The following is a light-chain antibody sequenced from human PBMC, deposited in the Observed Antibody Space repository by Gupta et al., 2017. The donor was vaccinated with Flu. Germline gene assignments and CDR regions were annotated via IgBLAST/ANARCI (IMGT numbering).Light chain of an antibody. Sequence: SNDVGNYDYASWYQQHPGKAPKLMIDGVTKRPSGVPDRFSGSKSGNTASLAISGLQAEDEATYYCCSYAGTFTFVFGGGTKLTVL. CDR1: SNDVGNYDY. J-gene: IGLJ3*02. CDR2: GVT. V-gene: IGLV2-11*03. CDR3: CSYAGTFTFV.